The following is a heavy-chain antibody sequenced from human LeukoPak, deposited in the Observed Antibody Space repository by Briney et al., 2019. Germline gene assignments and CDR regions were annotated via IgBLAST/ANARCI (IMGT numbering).Heavy chain of an antibody. CDR2: LSWNSASI. D-gene: IGHD3-10*01. CDR3: AKGFYDGSLTYYGDSFDS. J-gene: IGHJ4*02. Sequence: GGSLSLFCAASGFKFDVYAMHWVRQVPGKGLECVSCLSWNSASIGYVDSVQGRFTISRDNAKSSLYLQMDSLRPEDTALYYCAKGFYDGSLTYYGDSFDSWGQGTLVVVYS. V-gene: IGHV3-9*01. CDR1: GFKFDVYA.